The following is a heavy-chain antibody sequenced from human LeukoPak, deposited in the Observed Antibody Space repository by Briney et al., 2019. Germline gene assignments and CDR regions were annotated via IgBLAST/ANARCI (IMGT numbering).Heavy chain of an antibody. V-gene: IGHV3-7*01. D-gene: IGHD3-16*01. Sequence: GGSLRLSCVGSGFTFEKNWMTWVRQPPGKGLEWVANIKQDGSDKYYVDSVKGRFSISRDNAKNTLFLHMNNLRVEDTAVYYCEATRFPRDHWGQGLLVPVSS. J-gene: IGHJ4*02. CDR3: EATRFPRDH. CDR1: GFTFEKNW. CDR2: IKQDGSDK.